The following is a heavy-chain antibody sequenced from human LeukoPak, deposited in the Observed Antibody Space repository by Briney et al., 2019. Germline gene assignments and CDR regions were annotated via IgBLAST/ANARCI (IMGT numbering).Heavy chain of an antibody. V-gene: IGHV1-2*02. CDR2: INPNSGGT. CDR1: GYTFTGYY. D-gene: IGHD2-15*01. CDR3: ARDKVALITYYYYGMDV. Sequence: ASVKVSCKASGYTFTGYYMHWVRQAPGQGLEWMGWINPNSGGTNYAQKFQGRVTITRDTSISTAYMELSRLRSDDTAVYYCARDKVALITYYYYGMDVWGQGTTVTVSS. J-gene: IGHJ6*02.